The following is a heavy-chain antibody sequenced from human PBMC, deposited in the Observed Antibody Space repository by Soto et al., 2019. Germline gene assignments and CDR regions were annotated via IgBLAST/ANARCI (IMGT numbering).Heavy chain of an antibody. CDR1: GYTFSSYA. Sequence: GGSLRLSCAASGYTFSSYAMSWVRQAPGKGLEWVSAISGSSGSTYYADSVKGRFTISRDNSKNTLYLQMNSLRAEDTAVYYCAKEEGVRSLGYWGQGTLVTVSS. J-gene: IGHJ4*02. CDR3: AKEEGVRSLGY. V-gene: IGHV3-23*01. CDR2: ISGSSGST. D-gene: IGHD3-10*01.